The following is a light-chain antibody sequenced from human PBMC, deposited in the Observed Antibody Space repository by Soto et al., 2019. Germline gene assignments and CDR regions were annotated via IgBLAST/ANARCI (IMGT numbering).Light chain of an antibody. CDR1: QSVSSGS. J-gene: IGKJ4*01. Sequence: VVFTQPPGNLSLSPGVGATLSCRASQSVSSGSLAWYQQKPGQAPRLLMYGASRRATGIPDRFSGSGSGTDFTLIISRLEREAFAVYFCQQYYTSPLTFGGGTKVDIK. CDR2: GAS. CDR3: QQYYTSPLT. V-gene: IGKV3-20*01.